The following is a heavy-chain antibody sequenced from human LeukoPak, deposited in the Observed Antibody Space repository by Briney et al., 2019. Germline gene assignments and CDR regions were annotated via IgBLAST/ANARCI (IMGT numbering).Heavy chain of an antibody. Sequence: GGSLRLSCAASGFTFSSYRMSWVRQAPGKGLEWVSAISGSGGSTYYADSVKGRFTISRDNSKNMLYLQMNSLRAEDAAVYYCAKSIVGVSGFGYWGQGALVTVFS. CDR1: GFTFSSYR. V-gene: IGHV3-23*01. CDR3: AKSIVGVSGFGY. J-gene: IGHJ4*02. CDR2: ISGSGGST. D-gene: IGHD1-26*01.